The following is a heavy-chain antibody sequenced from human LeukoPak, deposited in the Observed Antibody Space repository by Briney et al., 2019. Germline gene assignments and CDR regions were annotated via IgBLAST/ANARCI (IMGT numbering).Heavy chain of an antibody. Sequence: VGSLRLSCAASGFTFSSYAMSWVRQAPGKGLEWVSAISGSGGSTYYADSVKGRFTTSRDNSKNTLYLQMNSLRAEDTAVYYCAKGALLRFLGSFDYWGQGTLVTVSS. V-gene: IGHV3-23*01. CDR2: ISGSGGST. CDR1: GFTFSSYA. D-gene: IGHD3-3*01. J-gene: IGHJ4*02. CDR3: AKGALLRFLGSFDY.